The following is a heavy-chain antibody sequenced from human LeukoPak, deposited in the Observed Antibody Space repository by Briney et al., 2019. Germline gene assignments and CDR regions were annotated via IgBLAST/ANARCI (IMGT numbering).Heavy chain of an antibody. D-gene: IGHD6-25*01. CDR2: TNHSGST. Sequence: SETLSLTCAVYGGSFSGYYWSWIRQPPGKGPEWISETNHSGSTNYNPSLKSRVTISVDTSKNQFSLKLSSVTAADTAVYYCARGPLRGWFDPWGQGTLVTVSS. CDR3: ARGPLRGWFDP. V-gene: IGHV4-34*01. CDR1: GGSFSGYY. J-gene: IGHJ5*02.